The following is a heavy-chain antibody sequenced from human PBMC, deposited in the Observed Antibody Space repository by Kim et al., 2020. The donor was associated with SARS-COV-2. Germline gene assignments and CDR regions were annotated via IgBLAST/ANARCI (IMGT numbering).Heavy chain of an antibody. J-gene: IGHJ2*01. D-gene: IGHD6-19*01. CDR2: IIPIFGTA. CDR1: GGTFSSYA. Sequence: SVKVSCKASGGTFSSYAISWVRQAPGQGLEWMGGIIPIFGTANYAQKFQGRVTITADESTSTAYMELSSLRSEDTAVYYCASRTRVAGTWGYWYFDLWGRGTLVTVSS. CDR3: ASRTRVAGTWGYWYFDL. V-gene: IGHV1-69*13.